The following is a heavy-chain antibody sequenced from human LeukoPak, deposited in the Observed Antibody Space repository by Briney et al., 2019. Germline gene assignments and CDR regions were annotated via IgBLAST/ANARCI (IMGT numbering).Heavy chain of an antibody. Sequence: SETLSLTCTVSGGSMSSYYWTWIRQPPGKGLEWIGYIHYSGSTKYNPSLKSRVTISVDMSRNQFSLKVNSVTAADTAVYFCARGPRDGYLRGWGQGTLVIVSS. J-gene: IGHJ4*02. CDR2: IHYSGST. CDR1: GGSMSSYY. V-gene: IGHV4-59*01. D-gene: IGHD5-24*01. CDR3: ARGPRDGYLRG.